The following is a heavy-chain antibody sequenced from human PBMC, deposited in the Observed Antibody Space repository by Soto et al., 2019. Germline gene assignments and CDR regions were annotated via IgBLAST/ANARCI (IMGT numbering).Heavy chain of an antibody. CDR3: ANVLFCSGGTCPGDWFDS. CDR1: GYTLTELS. D-gene: IGHD2-15*01. J-gene: IGHJ5*01. V-gene: IGHV1-24*01. Sequence: ASVKVSCKVSGYTLTELSMHWVRQAPGKGLEWMGGFDPEDGETIYAQKFQGRVTMTEDTSTDTAYMELSSLRSEDTAVYYCANVLFCSGGTCPGDWFDSWGQGTLVTVSS. CDR2: FDPEDGET.